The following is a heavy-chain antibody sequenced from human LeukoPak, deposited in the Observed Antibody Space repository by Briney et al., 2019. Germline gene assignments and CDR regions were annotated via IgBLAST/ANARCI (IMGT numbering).Heavy chain of an antibody. V-gene: IGHV3-23*01. J-gene: IGHJ4*02. CDR2: LLGSGDST. CDR3: AKYGPQDSGSSHFDY. Sequence: GGSLRLSCAASGFTFSTYVMTWVRQAPGKGLEWVSGLLGSGDSTYYADSVRGRFTVSRDNSKNTLYLQMNNLRAEDTAIYYCAKYGPQDSGSSHFDYWGQGALVTVSS. D-gene: IGHD1-26*01. CDR1: GFTFSTYV.